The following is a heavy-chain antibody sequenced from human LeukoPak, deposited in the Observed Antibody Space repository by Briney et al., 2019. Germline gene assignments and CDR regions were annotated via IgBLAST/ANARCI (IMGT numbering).Heavy chain of an antibody. J-gene: IGHJ6*03. CDR2: INPNSGGT. CDR1: GYTFTGYY. D-gene: IGHD3-22*01. Sequence: ASVEVSCKASGYTFTGYYMHWVRQAPGQGLEWMGWINPNSGGTNYAQKFQGRVTMTRDTSISTAYMELSRLRSDDTAVYYCAIDSSGYYAHYYYYYYMDVWGKGTTVTVSS. CDR3: AIDSSGYYAHYYYYYYMDV. V-gene: IGHV1-2*02.